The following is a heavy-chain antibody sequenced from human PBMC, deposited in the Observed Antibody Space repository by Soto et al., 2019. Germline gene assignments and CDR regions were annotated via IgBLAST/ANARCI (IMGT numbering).Heavy chain of an antibody. CDR2: ISHDGSNK. J-gene: IGHJ6*02. CDR3: AKVYNSGYVPYYYNYAKSV. V-gene: IGHV3-30*18. Sequence: GGPLRLSCVASGFFFSSYSLHWVRQAPGKGLEWVAIISHDGSNKNYVDSVKGRFSISRDNSKNTLHLQMNSLRAEDTAVYYCAKVYNSGYVPYYYNYAKSVWGQGTTGTGSS. D-gene: IGHD3-22*01. CDR1: GFFFSSYS.